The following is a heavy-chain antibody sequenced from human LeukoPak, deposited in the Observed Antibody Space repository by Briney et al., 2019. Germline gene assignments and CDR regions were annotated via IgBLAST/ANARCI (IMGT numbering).Heavy chain of an antibody. CDR1: GYTFTSYG. CDR2: ISAYNGNT. Sequence: ASVKVSCKASGYTFTSYGISWVRQAPGQGLEWMGWISAYNGNTNYAQKLQGRVTMTTDTSTSTAYMELRSLRSDDTAVYYCARHCSSTSCYDYYYYYYMDVWGKGTTVTVSS. CDR3: ARHCSSTSCYDYYYYYYMDV. V-gene: IGHV1-18*01. J-gene: IGHJ6*03. D-gene: IGHD2-2*01.